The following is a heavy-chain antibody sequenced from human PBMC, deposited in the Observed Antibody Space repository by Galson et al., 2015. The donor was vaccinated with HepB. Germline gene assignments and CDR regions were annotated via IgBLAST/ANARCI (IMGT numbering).Heavy chain of an antibody. V-gene: IGHV1-69*13. D-gene: IGHD2-21*01. Sequence: SVKVSCKASGGTFSSYAISWVRQAPGQGLEWMGGIIPIFGTANYAQKFQGRVTITADESTSTAYMELSSLRSEDTAVYYCAREVGALWWRGRFDYWGQGTLVTVSS. CDR1: GGTFSSYA. J-gene: IGHJ4*02. CDR2: IIPIFGTA. CDR3: AREVGALWWRGRFDY.